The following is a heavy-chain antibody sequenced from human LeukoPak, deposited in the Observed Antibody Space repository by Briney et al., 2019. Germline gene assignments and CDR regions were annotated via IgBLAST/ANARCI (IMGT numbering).Heavy chain of an antibody. CDR1: EYSLSDLS. CDR2: FDSENNKM. V-gene: IGHV1-24*01. J-gene: IGHJ4*02. D-gene: IGHD6-19*01. Sequence: ASVKVSCKISEYSLSDLSIHWVREATGEGLEWMGGFDSENNKMVYSRKFQGRVTMTEDTSADTAYMELTSLRSEDTAVYFCATDRVYRSSGRSWGFFDYWGQGTLVIVSS. CDR3: ATDRVYRSSGRSWGFFDY.